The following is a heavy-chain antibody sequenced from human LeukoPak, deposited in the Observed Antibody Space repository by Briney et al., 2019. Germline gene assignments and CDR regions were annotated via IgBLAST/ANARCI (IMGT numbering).Heavy chain of an antibody. CDR1: GGSFSGYY. D-gene: IGHD5-12*01. V-gene: IGHV4-38-2*01. CDR3: ARVRYSGYGALTSAATRWATYYFDY. J-gene: IGHJ4*02. CDR2: IYHSGST. Sequence: KPSETLSLTCAVYGGSFSGYYWGWIRQPPGKGLEWIGSIYHSGSTYYNPSLKSRVTISVDTSKNQFSLKLSSVTAADTAVYYCARVRYSGYGALTSAATRWATYYFDYWGQGTLVTVSS.